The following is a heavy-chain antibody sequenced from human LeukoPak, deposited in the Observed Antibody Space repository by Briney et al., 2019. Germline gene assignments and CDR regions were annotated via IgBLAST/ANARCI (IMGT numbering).Heavy chain of an antibody. V-gene: IGHV1-2*04. Sequence: GASVKVSCKASGYTFTGYYMRWVRQAPGQGLEWMGWINPNSGGTNYAQKFQGWVTMTRDTSISTAYMELSRLRSDDTAVYYCAREFTYYYGSGSYYNDAFDIWGQGTMVTVSS. CDR2: INPNSGGT. CDR1: GYTFTGYY. D-gene: IGHD3-10*01. CDR3: AREFTYYYGSGSYYNDAFDI. J-gene: IGHJ3*02.